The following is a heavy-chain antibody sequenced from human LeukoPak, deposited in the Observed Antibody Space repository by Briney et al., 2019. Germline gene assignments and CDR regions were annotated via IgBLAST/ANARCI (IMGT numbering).Heavy chain of an antibody. CDR1: GFTFSSYA. D-gene: IGHD3-10*01. Sequence: PGGSLRLSCAASGFTFSSYAMTWVRQAPGKGLEWVSTISGSGGSTYYADSVKGRFTISRDNSKNTLYLQMNSLRAEDTAVYFCAKDYGSGSYRFDPWGQGTLVTVSS. CDR2: ISGSGGST. CDR3: AKDYGSGSYRFDP. V-gene: IGHV3-23*01. J-gene: IGHJ5*02.